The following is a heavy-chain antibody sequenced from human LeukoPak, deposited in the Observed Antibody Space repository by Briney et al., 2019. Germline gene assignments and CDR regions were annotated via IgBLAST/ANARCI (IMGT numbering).Heavy chain of an antibody. CDR1: GFPFRDYY. CDR3: ARTGSAAMGMDV. J-gene: IGHJ6*04. D-gene: IGHD5-18*01. Sequence: GGSLRLSCAACGFPFRDYYMSWIREAPGKGRVWVSYISSTGSTTYYAPSVKGRFTISRDNAKNPLYLQMNSLRAADTAVYYCARTGSAAMGMDVWGKGTPVTISS. V-gene: IGHV3-11*04. CDR2: ISSTGSTT.